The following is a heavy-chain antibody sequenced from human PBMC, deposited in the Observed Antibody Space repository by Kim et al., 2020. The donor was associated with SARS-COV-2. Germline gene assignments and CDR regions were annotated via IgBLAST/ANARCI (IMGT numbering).Heavy chain of an antibody. CDR2: ISATGSTL. CDR1: GFIVRNYH. V-gene: IGHV3-48*03. D-gene: IGHD5-12*01. Sequence: GGSLRLSCEASGFIVRNYHMNWVRQVPGKGLEWVSYISATGSTLYYTDSAKGRFTVSRDNSKNSMYLQMSNLRAEDTGLYYCVRNGRDGYNPANYFDSWG. J-gene: IGHJ5*01. CDR3: VRNGRDGYNPANYFDS.